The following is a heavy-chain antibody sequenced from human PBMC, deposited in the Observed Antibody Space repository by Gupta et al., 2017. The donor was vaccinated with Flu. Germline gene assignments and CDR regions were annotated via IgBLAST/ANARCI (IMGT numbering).Heavy chain of an antibody. J-gene: IGHJ2*01. CDR2: IYHSGST. CDR3: ARDRLYYYDTNYYWYFDL. Sequence: QVRPQESGPGLGKPSATLYPTCAVTGYSISSGYYWGWIPQPPGKGLEWIGSIYHSGSTYYNPALKGRVTISVDTSKNQFSLELSSVTAADTAVYYCARDRLYYYDTNYYWYFDLWGRGTLVTVSS. V-gene: IGHV4-38-2*02. CDR1: GYSISSGYY. D-gene: IGHD3-22*01.